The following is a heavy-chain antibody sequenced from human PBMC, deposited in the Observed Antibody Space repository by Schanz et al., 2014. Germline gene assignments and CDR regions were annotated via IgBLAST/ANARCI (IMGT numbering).Heavy chain of an antibody. CDR1: GFTFSSYA. D-gene: IGHD4-17*01. J-gene: IGHJ4*02. CDR2: ISGSGGDT. V-gene: IGHV3-23*01. CDR3: VRDTDYHFDY. Sequence: DVQLLESGGGLVQPGGSLRLSCAASGFTFSSYAMSWVRQAPGKGLEWVSAISGSGGDTYYADSVKGRFTISRDNAKNTLYLQMNSLRAEDTAVYYCVRDTDYHFDYWGQGTLVTVSS.